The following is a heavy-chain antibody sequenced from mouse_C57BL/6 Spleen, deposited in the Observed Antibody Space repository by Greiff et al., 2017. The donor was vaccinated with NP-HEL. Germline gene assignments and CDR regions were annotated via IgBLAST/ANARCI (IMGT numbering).Heavy chain of an antibody. D-gene: IGHD1-1*01. CDR2: IDPSDSYT. Sequence: QVQLQQSGAELVKPGASVKLSCKASGYTFTSYWMQWVKQRPGQGLEWIGEIDPSDSYTNYNQKFKGKATLTVDTSSSTAYMQLSSLTSEDSAVYYCAYYGSSYFDVWGTGTTVTVSS. V-gene: IGHV1-50*01. CDR3: AYYGSSYFDV. J-gene: IGHJ1*03. CDR1: GYTFTSYW.